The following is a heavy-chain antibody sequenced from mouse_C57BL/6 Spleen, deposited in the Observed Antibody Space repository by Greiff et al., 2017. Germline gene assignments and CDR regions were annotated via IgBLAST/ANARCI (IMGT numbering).Heavy chain of an antibody. CDR3: AHYDYDGGYFDY. Sequence: QVQLQQPGAELVKPGASVKLSCKASGYTFTSYWMHWVKQRPGQGLEWIGMIHPNSGSTNYNEKFKSKATLTVDKSSSTAYMQLSSLTSEDSAVYYCAHYDYDGGYFDYWGQGTTLTVSS. D-gene: IGHD2-4*01. CDR2: IHPNSGST. J-gene: IGHJ2*01. V-gene: IGHV1-64*01. CDR1: GYTFTSYW.